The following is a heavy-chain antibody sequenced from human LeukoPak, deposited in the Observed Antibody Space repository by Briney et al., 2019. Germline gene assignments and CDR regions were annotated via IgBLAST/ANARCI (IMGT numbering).Heavy chain of an antibody. J-gene: IGHJ4*02. CDR3: ARDAGYGGNSDY. CDR2: IDKDGSDK. Sequence: GGSQRLSCAASGFTFNMYWMTWVRQAPGKGLESVAYIDKDGSDKYYVDSVKGRFTVSRDNAKNSLYLQMNSLRAEDTAVYYCARDAGYGGNSDYWGQGTLVTVSS. V-gene: IGHV3-7*01. CDR1: GFTFNMYW. D-gene: IGHD4-23*01.